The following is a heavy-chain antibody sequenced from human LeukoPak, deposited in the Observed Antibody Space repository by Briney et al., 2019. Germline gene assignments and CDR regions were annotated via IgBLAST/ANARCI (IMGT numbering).Heavy chain of an antibody. CDR1: GYTLTELS. V-gene: IGHV1-24*01. Sequence: ASVKVSCKVSGYTLTELSMHWVRQAPGKGLEWMGGFDPEGGETIYAQKFQGRVTMTEDTSTDTAYMELSSLRSEDTAVYYCATVRTSGLLRGNWFDPWGQGTLVTVSS. CDR3: ATVRTSGLLRGNWFDP. D-gene: IGHD3-22*01. J-gene: IGHJ5*02. CDR2: FDPEGGET.